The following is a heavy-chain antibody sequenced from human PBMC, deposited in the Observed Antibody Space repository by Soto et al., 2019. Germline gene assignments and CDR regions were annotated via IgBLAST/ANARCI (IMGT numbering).Heavy chain of an antibody. CDR3: ARIFYCSSTSCPIWNYYYYYYMDV. V-gene: IGHV4-39*01. CDR2: IYYSGST. J-gene: IGHJ6*03. Sequence: ETLSLTCTVSGGSISSSSYYWGWIRQPPGKGLEWIGSIYYSGSTYYNPSLKSRVTISVDTSKNQFSLKLSSVTAADTAVYYCARIFYCSSTSCPIWNYYYYYYMDVWGKGTTVTVSS. D-gene: IGHD2-2*01. CDR1: GGSISSSSYY.